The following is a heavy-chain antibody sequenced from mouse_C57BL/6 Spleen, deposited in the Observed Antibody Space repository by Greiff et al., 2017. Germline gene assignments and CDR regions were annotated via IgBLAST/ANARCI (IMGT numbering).Heavy chain of an antibody. CDR1: GFTFSSYG. D-gene: IGHD1-1*01. V-gene: IGHV5-6*01. J-gene: IGHJ1*03. Sequence: EVQRVESGGDLVKPGGSLKLSCAASGFTFSSYGMSWVRQTPDKRLEWVATISSGGSYTYYPDSVKGRFTISRDNAKNTLYLQMSSLKSEDTAIYYCARGITTVVARDFEVWGTWTTVTVSS. CDR2: ISSGGSYT. CDR3: ARGITTVVARDFEV.